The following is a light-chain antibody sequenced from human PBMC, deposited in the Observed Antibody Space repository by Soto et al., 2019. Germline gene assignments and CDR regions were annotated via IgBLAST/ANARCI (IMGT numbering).Light chain of an antibody. CDR2: AAS. Sequence: AIPLTQSPSSLSASVGDRVTISCRASQGIGNDLAWYQQKPGKAPRLLIFAASNLQSGVPSRFSGSGSGTDFALTISRLQPEDFATYYCLQLYNFSWTFGQGTKVEI. CDR1: QGIGND. J-gene: IGKJ1*01. CDR3: LQLYNFSWT. V-gene: IGKV1-6*01.